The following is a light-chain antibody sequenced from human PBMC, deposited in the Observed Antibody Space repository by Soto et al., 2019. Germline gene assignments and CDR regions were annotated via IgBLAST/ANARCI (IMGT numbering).Light chain of an antibody. CDR1: HSVSSY. J-gene: IGKJ5*01. Sequence: ETVLTQSPATLPLSPGERTTLSCSVSHSVSSYLAWYQQKPGQAPTLLIYDESNRATGSPARFSGSGSGTDFTLTISSLEPEDFAVYYCQQRSNWPPLTFGQGTRLEIK. V-gene: IGKV3-11*01. CDR2: DES. CDR3: QQRSNWPPLT.